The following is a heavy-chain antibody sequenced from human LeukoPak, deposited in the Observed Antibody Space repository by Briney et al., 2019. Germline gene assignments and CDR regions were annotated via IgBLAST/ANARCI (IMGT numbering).Heavy chain of an antibody. V-gene: IGHV1-8*02. CDR3: ARESGFYGSGSRY. CDR1: GYTFTGYY. J-gene: IGHJ4*02. CDR2: MNPNSGNT. Sequence: VASVKVSCKASGYTFTGYYMHWVRQATGQGLEWMGWMNPNSGNTGYAQKFQGRVTMTRNTAISTAYMELSSLRSEDTAVYYCARESGFYGSGSRYWGQGTLVTVSS. D-gene: IGHD3-10*01.